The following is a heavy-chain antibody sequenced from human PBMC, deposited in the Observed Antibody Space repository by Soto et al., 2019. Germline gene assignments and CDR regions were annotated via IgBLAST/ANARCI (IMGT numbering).Heavy chain of an antibody. CDR3: EKGYCSSASCYISGMYV. V-gene: IGHV3-30*18. CDR1: GVTFSSFG. CDR2: ISYDGSNK. Sequence: RLSCAASGVTFSSFGMHWVRHAPGKGLEWVAVISYDGSNKYYGDSVKGRFTISRDNSKNTLYLQMNSLRAEDTAVYYCEKGYCSSASCYISGMYVSSRRTT. D-gene: IGHD2-2*02. J-gene: IGHJ6*02.